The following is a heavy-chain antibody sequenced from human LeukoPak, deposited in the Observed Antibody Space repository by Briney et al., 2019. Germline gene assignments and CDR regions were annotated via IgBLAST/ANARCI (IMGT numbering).Heavy chain of an antibody. CDR2: ITNNGGDV. Sequence: GGSLRLSCSASGFTFSNYGMHWVRQAPGKGLEYVSAITNNGGDVNYADSVKGRFTISRDNPKDTVFLQMSALRGEDTAVYFCVRRSSSGWCGDYWGQGALVTVSS. CDR1: GFTFSNYG. V-gene: IGHV3-64D*06. D-gene: IGHD6-19*01. CDR3: VRRSSSGWCGDY. J-gene: IGHJ4*02.